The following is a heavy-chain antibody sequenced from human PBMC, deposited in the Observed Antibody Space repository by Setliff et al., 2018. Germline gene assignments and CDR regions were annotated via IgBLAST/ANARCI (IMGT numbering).Heavy chain of an antibody. V-gene: IGHV1-18*01. J-gene: IGHJ4*02. CDR1: GYNFITFG. CDR2: IAPYNGNT. CDR3: ARGRDPAYYYDSGGYYWDY. Sequence: GASVKVSCKTSGYNFITFGISWVRQAPGQGLEWLGWIAPYNGNTDYAQKFQGRVAMTTDTSTSTAYMELRSLRSDDTAVYYCARGRDPAYYYDSGGYYWDYWGQGTLVTVSS. D-gene: IGHD3-22*01.